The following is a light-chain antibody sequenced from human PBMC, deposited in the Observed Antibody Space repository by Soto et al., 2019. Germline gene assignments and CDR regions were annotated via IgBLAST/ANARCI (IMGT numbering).Light chain of an antibody. Sequence: EIVMTQSPATLSVSPGERATLSCRASQSVSSRLAWYQQKPGQAPRLLIYGASTRATGIPARFSGSGSGTEFTLTSSSLQSEDFGVYYCHQYDDWPRFTFGPGTKVDIK. CDR1: QSVSSR. V-gene: IGKV3-15*01. CDR3: HQYDDWPRFT. J-gene: IGKJ3*01. CDR2: GAS.